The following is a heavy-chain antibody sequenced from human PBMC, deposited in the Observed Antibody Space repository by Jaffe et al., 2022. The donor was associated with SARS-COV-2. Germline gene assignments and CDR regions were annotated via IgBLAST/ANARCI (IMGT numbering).Heavy chain of an antibody. D-gene: IGHD2-2*01. Sequence: QVQLVESGGGVVQPGRSLRLSCAASGFTFSSYGMHWVRQAPGKGLEWVAVISYDGSNKYYADSVKGRFTISRDNSKNTLYLQMNSLRAEDTAVYYCAKGYCSSTSCYLIRGAGIDYWGQGTLVTVSS. CDR2: ISYDGSNK. CDR1: GFTFSSYG. J-gene: IGHJ4*02. CDR3: AKGYCSSTSCYLIRGAGIDY. V-gene: IGHV3-30*18.